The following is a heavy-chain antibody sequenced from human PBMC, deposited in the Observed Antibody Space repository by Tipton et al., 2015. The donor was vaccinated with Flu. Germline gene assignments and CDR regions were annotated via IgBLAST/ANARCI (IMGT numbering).Heavy chain of an antibody. CDR1: GDSINSETYF. J-gene: IGHJ5*02. V-gene: IGHV4-61*02. Sequence: TLSLTCTVSGDSINSETYFWSWIRQPAGKGLEWIGRIYKTGSATYNPSLRSRVTMSIDTSRNQFSLKVDSATAADTAVYYCARQLYGLGTYSGWFDPWGQGTQVTVSS. D-gene: IGHD3-10*01. CDR2: IYKTGSA. CDR3: ARQLYGLGTYSGWFDP.